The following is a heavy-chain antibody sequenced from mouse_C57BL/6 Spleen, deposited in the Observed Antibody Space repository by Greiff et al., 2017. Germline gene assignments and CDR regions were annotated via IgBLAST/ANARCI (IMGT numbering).Heavy chain of an antibody. CDR1: GYTFTDYY. D-gene: IGHD1-1*01. Sequence: VQLQQSGPELVKPGASVKISCKASGYTFTDYYMNWVKQSHGKSLEWIGDINPNNGGTSYNQKFKGKATLTVDKSSSTAYMELRSLTSEDSAVYYCARNYYGSSYSYWGQGTTLTVSS. CDR2: INPNNGGT. J-gene: IGHJ2*01. CDR3: ARNYYGSSYSY. V-gene: IGHV1-26*01.